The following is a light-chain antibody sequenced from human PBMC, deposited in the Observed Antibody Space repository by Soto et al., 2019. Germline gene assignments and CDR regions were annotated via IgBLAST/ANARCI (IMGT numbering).Light chain of an antibody. CDR1: QVIRND. Sequence: DIQMTQSPSSLSASFLDRVTITCLASQVIRNDLGWYQQKPGKAPNLLIYATSTLQSGVPSRFSGSGSGTDFTLTITSLHPEDFATYYCQQSYSTVWTFGQGTKVDIK. CDR3: QQSYSTVWT. CDR2: ATS. V-gene: IGKV1-39*01. J-gene: IGKJ1*01.